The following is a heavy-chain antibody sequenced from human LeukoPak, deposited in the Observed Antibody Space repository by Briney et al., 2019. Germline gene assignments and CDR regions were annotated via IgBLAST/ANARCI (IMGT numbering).Heavy chain of an antibody. D-gene: IGHD3-10*01. CDR2: INHSGST. V-gene: IGHV4-34*01. J-gene: IGHJ4*02. CDR1: GGSFSGYY. CDR3: ARGRWLGIDY. Sequence: KTSETLSLTCAVYGGSFSGYYWSWIRQPPGKGLEWIGEINHSGSTNYNPSLKSRVTISVDTSKNQFSLKLSSVTAADTAVYYCARGRWLGIDYWGQGTLVTVSS.